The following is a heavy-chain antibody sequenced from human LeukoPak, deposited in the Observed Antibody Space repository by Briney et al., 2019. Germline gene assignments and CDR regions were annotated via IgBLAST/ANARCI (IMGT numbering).Heavy chain of an antibody. CDR1: GYTFTSYG. CDR3: AREHQNSWDEFDH. Sequence: GASVKVSCKASGYTFTSYGISWVRQAPGQGLEWLGWIKPYNGDTNYVQKIQGRVTMTTDMSTNTAYMELRSLRFDDTAVYYCAREHQNSWDEFDHWGQGTLVAVSS. CDR2: IKPYNGDT. D-gene: IGHD2-15*01. J-gene: IGHJ4*02. V-gene: IGHV1-18*01.